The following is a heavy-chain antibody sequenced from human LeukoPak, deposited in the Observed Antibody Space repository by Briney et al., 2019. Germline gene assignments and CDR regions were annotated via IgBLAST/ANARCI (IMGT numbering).Heavy chain of an antibody. CDR3: AAQSPPGRRDMVRGVILHYFDY. CDR2: IYYSGST. V-gene: IGHV4-39*07. D-gene: IGHD3-10*01. Sequence: SETLSLTCTVSGGSISSSSYYWGWIRQPPGKGLEWIGSIYYSGSTYYNPSLKSRVTISVDTSKNQFSLKLSSVTAADTAVYYCAAQSPPGRRDMVRGVILHYFDYWGQGTLVTVSS. CDR1: GGSISSSSYY. J-gene: IGHJ4*02.